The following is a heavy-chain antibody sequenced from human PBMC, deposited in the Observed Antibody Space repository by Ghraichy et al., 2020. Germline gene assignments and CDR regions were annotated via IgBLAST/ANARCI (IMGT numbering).Heavy chain of an antibody. CDR2: ISGRAGST. CDR3: ATVPGGLTHYYYGMDV. D-gene: IGHD3-10*01. Sequence: GESLNISCAASGFMFSSFVMSWVRQAPGKGLEWVSSISGRAGSTYNADSVKGRFTISRDNSKNTLFLQMNSLRAEDTAVYYCATVPGGLTHYYYGMDVWGQGTTVTVSS. V-gene: IGHV3-23*01. CDR1: GFMFSSFV. J-gene: IGHJ6*02.